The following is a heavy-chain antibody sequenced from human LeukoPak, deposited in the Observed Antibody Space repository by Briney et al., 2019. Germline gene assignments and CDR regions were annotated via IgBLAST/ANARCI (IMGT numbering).Heavy chain of an antibody. V-gene: IGHV3-53*01. Sequence: GGSLRLSCAASGFTVSSSYMTWVRQAPGKGLQWVSLIAGGGSTYYADSVKGRFTISRDTSKNTLYLQMNSLRAEDTAVYYCARRAPAVTYYYYYYMDIWGKGTTVTVSS. D-gene: IGHD4-11*01. CDR1: GFTVSSSY. J-gene: IGHJ6*03. CDR2: IAGGGST. CDR3: ARRAPAVTYYYYYYMDI.